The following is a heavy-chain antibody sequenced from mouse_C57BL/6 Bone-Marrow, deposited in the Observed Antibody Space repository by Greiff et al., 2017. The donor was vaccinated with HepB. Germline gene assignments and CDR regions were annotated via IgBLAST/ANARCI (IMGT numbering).Heavy chain of an antibody. D-gene: IGHD2-3*01. V-gene: IGHV1-42*01. CDR3: ARSHDGYDY. J-gene: IGHJ2*01. Sequence: VQLQQSGPELVKPGASVKISCKASGYSFTGYYMNWVKQSPEKSLEWIGEINPSTGGTTYNQKFKAKATLTVDKSSSTAYMQLKSLTSEDSAVYYCARSHDGYDYGGQGTTLTVSS. CDR1: GYSFTGYY. CDR2: INPSTGGT.